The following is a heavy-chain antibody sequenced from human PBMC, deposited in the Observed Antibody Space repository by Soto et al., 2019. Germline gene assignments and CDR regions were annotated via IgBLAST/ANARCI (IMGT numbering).Heavy chain of an antibody. CDR1: GYIFTSYV. CDR2: LNAANGNT. Sequence: QVQLVQSGAEVKATGASVRVSCEASGYIFTSYVLHWLRQSPGQRLEWLGWLNAANGNTKSSERFQGRVTITRDTSATTADMDLSSLRSEDTAVYYCAREGRDCSTTSCFLHCFDSWGQGTLVTVSS. J-gene: IGHJ4*02. D-gene: IGHD2-2*01. CDR3: AREGRDCSTTSCFLHCFDS. V-gene: IGHV1-3*01.